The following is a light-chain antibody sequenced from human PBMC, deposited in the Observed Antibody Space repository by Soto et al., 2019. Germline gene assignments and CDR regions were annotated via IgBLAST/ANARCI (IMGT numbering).Light chain of an antibody. CDR1: SSDVGGYNY. V-gene: IGLV2-14*01. J-gene: IGLJ1*01. CDR3: SSYSSINTRV. CDR2: DVR. Sequence: QSALTQPASVSGSPGQPITISCTGTSSDVGGYNYVSWYQQHPGKAPKLIIYDVRNRPSGVSNRFSGSKSGNTASLTISGLQTEFVADYYCSSYSSINTRVFGTGNKVTVL.